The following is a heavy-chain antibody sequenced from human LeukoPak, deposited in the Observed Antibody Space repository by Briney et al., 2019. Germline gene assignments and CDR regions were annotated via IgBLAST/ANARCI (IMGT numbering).Heavy chain of an antibody. CDR3: ARLLDYDILTGFTQEGDY. CDR1: GYTFTSYY. D-gene: IGHD3-9*01. CDR2: INPSGGST. J-gene: IGHJ4*02. V-gene: IGHV1-46*03. Sequence: ASVKVSCKASGYTFTSYYMHWVRQAPGQGLEWMGIINPSGGSTSYAQKFQGRVTMTRHTSSSTVYMELSSLRSEDTAVYYCARLLDYDILTGFTQEGDYWGQGTLVTVSS.